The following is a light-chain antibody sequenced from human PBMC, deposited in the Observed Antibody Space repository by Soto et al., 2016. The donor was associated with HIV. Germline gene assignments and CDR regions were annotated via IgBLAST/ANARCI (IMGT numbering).Light chain of an antibody. CDR3: QQFNNYPSLS. J-gene: IGKJ4*01. V-gene: IGKV1D-13*01. CDR2: DAS. CDR1: RDIGSA. Sequence: AIQLTQSPSSLSASVGDRVTITCRASRDIGSALAWYQQKPGKGPRLLIYDASSLESGVPSRFRGGGSGKDFSLIIGSLQPEDFATYHCQQFNNYPSLSFGGGTKVELK.